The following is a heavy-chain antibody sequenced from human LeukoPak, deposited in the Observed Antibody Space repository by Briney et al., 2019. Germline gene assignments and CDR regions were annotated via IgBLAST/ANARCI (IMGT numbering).Heavy chain of an antibody. V-gene: IGHV3-33*01. CDR2: IWYDGSNE. CDR3: ARYNSGTIDY. J-gene: IGHJ4*02. D-gene: IGHD1-1*01. CDR1: GFAFRSYG. Sequence: GGSLRLSCAASGFAFRSYGMHWVRQAPGKGLEWVAVIWYDGSNEYYADSVKGRFTISRDNSKNTLCLQMNSLRAEDTAVYHCARYNSGTIDYWGQGTLVTVSS.